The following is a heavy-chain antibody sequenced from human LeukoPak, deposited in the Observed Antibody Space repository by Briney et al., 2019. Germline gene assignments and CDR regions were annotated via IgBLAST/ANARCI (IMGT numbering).Heavy chain of an antibody. J-gene: IGHJ4*02. CDR1: GGTFSSYA. CDR3: ARDLVVSCSSTSCSVAPSDF. Sequence: ASVKVSCKASGGTFSSYAISWVRQAPGQGLEWMGRIIPILGIATYAQNFQGRVTITADKSTSTAYMELSSLRSEDTAVYYCARDLVVSCSSTSCSVAPSDFWGQGTLVTVSS. V-gene: IGHV1-69*04. D-gene: IGHD2-2*01. CDR2: IIPILGIA.